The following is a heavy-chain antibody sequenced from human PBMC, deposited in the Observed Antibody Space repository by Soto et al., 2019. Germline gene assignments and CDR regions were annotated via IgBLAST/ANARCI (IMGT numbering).Heavy chain of an antibody. CDR1: GFTFSSYG. CDR2: ISYDGSNK. D-gene: IGHD2-21*02. CDR3: AKDKVPVVVSAPFDY. J-gene: IGHJ4*02. Sequence: QVQLVESGGGVVQPGRSLRLSCAASGFTFSSYGMHWVRQAPGKGLEWVAVISYDGSNKYYADSVKGRFTISRDNSKNTLYLQMSSLRAEETAVYYCAKDKVPVVVSAPFDYWGQGTLVTVSS. V-gene: IGHV3-30*18.